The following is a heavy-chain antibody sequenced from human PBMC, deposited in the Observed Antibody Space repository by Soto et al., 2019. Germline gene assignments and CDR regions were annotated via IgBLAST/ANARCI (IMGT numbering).Heavy chain of an antibody. D-gene: IGHD6-19*01. Sequence: LLPASETLSLTCAVYGGSFSGYYWSWIRQPPGKGLEWIGEINHSGSTNYNPSLKSRVTISVDTSKNQFSLKLSSVTAADTAVYYCARGTLTRDIAVAAHQRTYYFDYWGQGTLVTVSS. CDR2: INHSGST. J-gene: IGHJ4*02. CDR3: ARGTLTRDIAVAAHQRTYYFDY. CDR1: GGSFSGYY. V-gene: IGHV4-34*01.